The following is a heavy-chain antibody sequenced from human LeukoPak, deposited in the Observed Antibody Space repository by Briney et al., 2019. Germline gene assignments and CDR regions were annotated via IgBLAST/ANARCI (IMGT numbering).Heavy chain of an antibody. CDR2: IWSDGSKK. V-gene: IGHV3-33*01. D-gene: IGHD4-23*01. CDR3: ARDRAVAYFDY. Sequence: GRSLRLSCAASEFTFSNYGMHWVRQAPGKGLEWVAFIWSDGSKKYHADSVKGRFTISRDNSKSTLYLQMDSLRAEDTAVYYCARDRAVAYFDYWGQGTLVTVSS. J-gene: IGHJ4*02. CDR1: EFTFSNYG.